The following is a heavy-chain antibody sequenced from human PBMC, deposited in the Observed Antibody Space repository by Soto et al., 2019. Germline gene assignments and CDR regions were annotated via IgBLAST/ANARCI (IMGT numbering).Heavy chain of an antibody. CDR2: ISNTGST. J-gene: IGHJ3*02. V-gene: IGHV3-53*01. CDR1: GFTVSNNY. CDR3: ARDPAPGHDAFDI. Sequence: PGGSLRLSCVASGFTVSNNYMSWVRQAPGRGLEWVSAISNTGSTYYAGSVKGRSTISRDSSTNTLYLEVNSLRADDTAVYYCARDPAPGHDAFDIWGQGTMVTVS.